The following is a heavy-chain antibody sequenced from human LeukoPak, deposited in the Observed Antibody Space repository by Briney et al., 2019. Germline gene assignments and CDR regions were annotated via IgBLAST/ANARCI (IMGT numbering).Heavy chain of an antibody. CDR2: IRSTAHGYAT. V-gene: IGHV3-73*01. CDR1: GFTFSGSA. CDR3: TGTYSGSGSYADFDY. Sequence: GGSLRLSSAASGFTFSGSALHWVRQCSGKGLELVCRIRSTAHGYATAYAASLKGRFTISRDDSQNTEYLQMDSMKTEDTAVYYCTGTYSGSGSYADFDYWGQGTLVTVSS. D-gene: IGHD3-10*01. J-gene: IGHJ4*02.